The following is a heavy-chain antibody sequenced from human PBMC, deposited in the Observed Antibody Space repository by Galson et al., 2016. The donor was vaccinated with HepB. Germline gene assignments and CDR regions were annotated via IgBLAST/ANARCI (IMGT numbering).Heavy chain of an antibody. CDR1: GFTFSSYG. CDR3: ARGGEYCSGGSCKIYYYYYGMDV. J-gene: IGHJ6*02. Sequence: SLRLSCAASGFTFSSYGMHWVRQAPGKGLEWVAVISYDGSNKYYADSVKGRFTISRDNSKNTLYLQMNSLRAEDTAVYYCARGGEYCSGGSCKIYYYYYGMDVWGQGTTVTVSS. V-gene: IGHV3-30*19. D-gene: IGHD2-15*01. CDR2: ISYDGSNK.